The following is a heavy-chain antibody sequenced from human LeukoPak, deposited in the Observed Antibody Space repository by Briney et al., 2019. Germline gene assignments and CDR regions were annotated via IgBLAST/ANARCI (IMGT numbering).Heavy chain of an antibody. CDR2: ISHSGSP. J-gene: IGHJ4*02. CDR3: ARAQGIGAAGTMTPPDY. D-gene: IGHD6-13*01. V-gene: IGHV4-4*02. Sequence: HSETLSLTCAVSGGSVSRPNWWHWVRQPPGKGLEWIGEISHSGSPNYNPSLKSRVTISVDKSKNHFSLNLNSVTAADTAVYYCARAQGIGAAGTMTPPDYWGQGTLVTVSS. CDR1: GGSVSRPNW.